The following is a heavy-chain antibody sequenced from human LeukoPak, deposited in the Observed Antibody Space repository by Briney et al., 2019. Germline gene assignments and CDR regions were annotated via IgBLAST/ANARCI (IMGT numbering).Heavy chain of an antibody. Sequence: PSETLSLTCAVYGGSFSGYYWSWIRQPPGKGLEWIGEINHSGSTNYNPSLKSRVTISVDTSKNQFSLKLSSVTAADTAVYYCARHTTGYYYYMDVWGKGTTVTISS. CDR2: INHSGST. J-gene: IGHJ6*03. D-gene: IGHD1-14*01. CDR1: GGSFSGYY. CDR3: ARHTTGYYYYMDV. V-gene: IGHV4-34*01.